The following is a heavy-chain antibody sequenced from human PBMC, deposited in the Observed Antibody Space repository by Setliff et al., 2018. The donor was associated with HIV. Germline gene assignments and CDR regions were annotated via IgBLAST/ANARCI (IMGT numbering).Heavy chain of an antibody. V-gene: IGHV1-18*04. Sequence: ASVRVSCKASGYTFTDYFIHWVRQAPGQGLEWMGWISPHNGDTTIPQRFQGRVTMTTDTSTSTAYMELRSLRSDDTAVYYCARDQHEWYYYDSSGYRYWGQGTLVTVSS. CDR2: ISPHNGDT. D-gene: IGHD3-22*01. CDR1: GYTFTDYF. J-gene: IGHJ4*02. CDR3: ARDQHEWYYYDSSGYRY.